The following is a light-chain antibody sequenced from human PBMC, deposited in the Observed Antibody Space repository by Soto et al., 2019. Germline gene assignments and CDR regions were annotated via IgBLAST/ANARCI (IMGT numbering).Light chain of an antibody. J-gene: IGKJ1*01. Sequence: EIVITQSPATLSVSPGERATLSCRASQSVSINLAWYQQKPGQAPRLLIYGASTRATGIPARFSGSGSGTEFTLTISSLXSESFAVYYCQQYNNGPPWEFGQGTKVDTK. CDR2: GAS. CDR3: QQYNNGPPWE. V-gene: IGKV3-15*01. CDR1: QSVSIN.